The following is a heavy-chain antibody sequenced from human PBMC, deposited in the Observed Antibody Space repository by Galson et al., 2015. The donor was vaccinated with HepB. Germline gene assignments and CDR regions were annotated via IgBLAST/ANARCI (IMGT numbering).Heavy chain of an antibody. Sequence: SLRLSCAASGFTFSSYSMNWVRQAPGKGLEWVSSISSSSSYIYYADSVKGRFTISRDNAKNSLYLQMNSLRAEDTAVYYCAVVPAAMPYYYYYMDVWGKGTTVTVSS. J-gene: IGHJ6*03. CDR3: AVVPAAMPYYYYYMDV. CDR1: GFTFSSYS. D-gene: IGHD2-2*01. V-gene: IGHV3-21*01. CDR2: ISSSSSYI.